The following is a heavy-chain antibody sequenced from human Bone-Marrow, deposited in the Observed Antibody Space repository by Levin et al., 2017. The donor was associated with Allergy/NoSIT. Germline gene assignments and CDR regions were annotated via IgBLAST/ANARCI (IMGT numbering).Heavy chain of an antibody. V-gene: IGHV4-39*01. D-gene: IGHD3-10*01. CDR2: VFYSGTT. J-gene: IGHJ4*02. CDR3: ARLPYHYYASGSYYSFFDY. Sequence: SETLSLTCTVSGGSIRSGDYYWGWIRQPPGKRLEWIGTVFYSGTTHYNPSLRSRVTISVDTSKNQFSLKLRSLTAADTAVYYCARLPYHYYASGSYYSFFDYWGQGTLVTVSS. CDR1: GGSIRSGDYY.